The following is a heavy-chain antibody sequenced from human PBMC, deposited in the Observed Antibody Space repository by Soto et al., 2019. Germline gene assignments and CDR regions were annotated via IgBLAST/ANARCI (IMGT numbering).Heavy chain of an antibody. J-gene: IGHJ5*02. V-gene: IGHV4-34*01. CDR1: GGSFSGYY. CDR3: ARDRYYYGSGSYYKSVRFDP. D-gene: IGHD3-10*01. Sequence: SETLSLTCAVYGGSFSGYYWIWIRQPPGKGLEWIGEINHSGSTNYNPSLKSRVTISVDTSKNQFSLKLSSVTAADTAVYYCARDRYYYGSGSYYKSVRFDPWGQGTLVTVSS. CDR2: INHSGST.